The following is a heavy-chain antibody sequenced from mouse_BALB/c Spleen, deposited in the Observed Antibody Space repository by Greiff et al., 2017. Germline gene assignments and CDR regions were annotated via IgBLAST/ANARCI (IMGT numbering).Heavy chain of an antibody. Sequence: EVQGVESGGGLVQPGGSRKLSCAASGFTFSSFGMHWVRQAPEKGLEWVAYISSGGSYTYYPDSVKGRFTISRDNAKNTLYLQMSSLKSEDTAMYYCTRDQDQAWFAYWGQGTLVTVSA. J-gene: IGHJ3*01. CDR2: ISSGGSYT. CDR1: GFTFSSFG. V-gene: IGHV5-6-4*01. CDR3: TRDQDQAWFAY.